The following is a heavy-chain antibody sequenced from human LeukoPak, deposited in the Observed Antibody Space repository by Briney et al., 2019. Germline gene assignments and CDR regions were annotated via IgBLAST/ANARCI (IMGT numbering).Heavy chain of an antibody. CDR1: GFTFSSYA. CDR2: ISYDGSNK. D-gene: IGHD1-26*01. J-gene: IGHJ4*02. Sequence: GGSLRLSCAASGFTFSSYAVHWVRQAPGRGLEWVAVISYDGSNKYYADSVKGRFTVSRDNSKNTLYLQMNSLRADDTAVYYCAREILRDGSYLIEDWGQGILVTVSS. CDR3: AREILRDGSYLIED. V-gene: IGHV3-30-3*01.